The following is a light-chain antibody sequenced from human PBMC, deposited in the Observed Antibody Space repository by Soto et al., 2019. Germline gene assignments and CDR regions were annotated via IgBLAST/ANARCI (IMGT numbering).Light chain of an antibody. V-gene: IGLV2-23*02. CDR1: SSDIGSHNL. J-gene: IGLJ2*01. CDR2: EVG. CDR3: YAYVGPPTDVV. Sequence: QSALTQPASVSGSPGQSITISCTGTSSDIGSHNLVSWFQQHPGKAPKLIIYEVGKRPSGVSSRFSGSKSGFTASLTISGLQSEDEADYYCYAYVGPPTDVVFAGGTKLTVL.